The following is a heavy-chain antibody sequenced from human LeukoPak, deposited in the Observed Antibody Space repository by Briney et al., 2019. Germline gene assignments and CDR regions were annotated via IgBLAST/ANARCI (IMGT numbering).Heavy chain of an antibody. J-gene: IGHJ3*02. V-gene: IGHV1-69*05. CDR3: ARAPYYYDSSGYNLNAFDI. D-gene: IGHD3-22*01. CDR1: GGTFSSYA. Sequence: GASVKVSCKASGGTFSSYAISWVRQAPGQGLEWMGRIIPIFGTANYAQKFQGRVTITTDESTSTAYMELSSLRSEDTAVYYCARAPYYYDSSGYNLNAFDIWGQGTMVTVSS. CDR2: IIPIFGTA.